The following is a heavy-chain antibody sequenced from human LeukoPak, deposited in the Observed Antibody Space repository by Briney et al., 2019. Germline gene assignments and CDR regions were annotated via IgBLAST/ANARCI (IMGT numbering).Heavy chain of an antibody. CDR3: AKGDEIAAAAN. CDR2: ISGSGGST. Sequence: GGSLRLSCAASGFIFSSYSMSWVRQAPGKGLEWVSAISGSGGSTYYADSVKGRFTISRDNSKNTLYLQMNSLRAEDTAVYYCAKGDEIAAAANWGQGTLVTVSS. CDR1: GFIFSSYS. V-gene: IGHV3-23*01. J-gene: IGHJ4*02. D-gene: IGHD6-13*01.